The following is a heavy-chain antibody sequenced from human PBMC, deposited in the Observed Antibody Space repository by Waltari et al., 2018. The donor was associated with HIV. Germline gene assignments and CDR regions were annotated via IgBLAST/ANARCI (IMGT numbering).Heavy chain of an antibody. V-gene: IGHV4-34*02. Sequence: QQWGAGLLKPSETLTLTCAAYGGSFSPSPWSWVRQVPGKGLEWLGEINHSGSATYNPSLKSRLIMLVDNFKQQFTLHVSPVTAADTAVYYCARQATIVPTSTLHYYYGLDVWGQGTTVIVSS. CDR2: INHSGSA. CDR1: GGSFSPSP. J-gene: IGHJ6*02. CDR3: ARQATIVPTSTLHYYYGLDV. D-gene: IGHD3-22*01.